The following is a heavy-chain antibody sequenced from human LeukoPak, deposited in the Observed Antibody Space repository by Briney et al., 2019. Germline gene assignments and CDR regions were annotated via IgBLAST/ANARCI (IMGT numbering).Heavy chain of an antibody. J-gene: IGHJ3*02. CDR2: INSDGSST. V-gene: IGHV3-74*01. CDR1: GFTFSSYW. D-gene: IGHD2-15*01. Sequence: GGSLRPSCAASGFTFSSYWMHWFRQAPGKGLVWVSRINSDGSSTSYADSVKGRFTISRQNAKKSLFLQMNSLRAEDTAVYYCARHRSGGSQDDAFDIWGQGTLVTVSS. CDR3: ARHRSGGSQDDAFDI.